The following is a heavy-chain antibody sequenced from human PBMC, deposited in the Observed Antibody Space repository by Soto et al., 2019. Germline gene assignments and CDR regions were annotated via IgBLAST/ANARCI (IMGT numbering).Heavy chain of an antibody. J-gene: IGHJ4*02. V-gene: IGHV3-30*18. CDR2: ISYDGSDK. CDR3: AKYGPMFRGVMGGYFDY. CDR1: GFTFSSYG. Sequence: GGSLRLSCAASGFTFSSYGMHWVRQAPGKGLEWVAVISYDGSDKYYADSVKGRFTISRDNSKNTLYLQMNSLRAEDTAVYYCAKYGPMFRGVMGGYFDYWGQGTLVTVSS. D-gene: IGHD3-10*01.